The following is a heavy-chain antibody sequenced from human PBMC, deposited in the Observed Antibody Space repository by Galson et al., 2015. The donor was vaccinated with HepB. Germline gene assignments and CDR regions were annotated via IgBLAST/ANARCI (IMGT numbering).Heavy chain of an antibody. J-gene: IGHJ4*02. V-gene: IGHV1-18*04. CDR2: ISAYNGNT. CDR3: ARAEYSGSSPDY. D-gene: IGHD1-26*01. CDR1: GYTFTSYG. Sequence: SVKVSCKASGYTFTSYGISWVRQAPGQGLEWMGWISAYNGNTNYAQKFQGRVTITADESTSTAYMELSSLRSEDTAVYYCARAEYSGSSPDYWGQGTLVTVSS.